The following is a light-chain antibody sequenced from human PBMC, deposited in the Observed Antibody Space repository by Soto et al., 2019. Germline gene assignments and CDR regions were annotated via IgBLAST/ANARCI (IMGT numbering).Light chain of an antibody. V-gene: IGLV2-11*01. Sequence: QSALTQPRSVSGSPGQSVTISCTGTSSDVGGYTFVSWYQQHPGKAPKVMIYDVTKRPSGVPDRFSGSKSGNTASLTISGLQADDEADYYCCSHAGAYTYVFGTGTQLTVL. CDR3: CSHAGAYTYV. J-gene: IGLJ1*01. CDR2: DVT. CDR1: SSDVGGYTF.